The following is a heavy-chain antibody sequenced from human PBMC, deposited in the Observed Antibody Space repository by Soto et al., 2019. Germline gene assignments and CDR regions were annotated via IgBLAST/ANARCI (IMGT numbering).Heavy chain of an antibody. D-gene: IGHD2-15*01. CDR2: IYYSGST. CDR1: GGSISSSSYY. Sequence: PSETLSLTCTVSGGSISSSSYYWGWIRQPPGKGLEWIGSIYYSGSTYYNPSLKSRVTISVDTSKNQFSLKLSSVTAADTAVYYCARHWWYINYWSQGTLVTVSS. CDR3: ARHWWYINY. V-gene: IGHV4-39*01. J-gene: IGHJ4*02.